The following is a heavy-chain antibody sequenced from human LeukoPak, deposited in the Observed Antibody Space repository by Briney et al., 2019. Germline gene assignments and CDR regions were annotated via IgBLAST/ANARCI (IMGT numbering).Heavy chain of an antibody. CDR1: GFTFSSYG. CDR3: AKDRDRGVMIPGDFDY. V-gene: IGHV3-30*18. Sequence: GGSLRLSCAASGFTFSSYGMHWVRQAPGKGLEWVAVISYDGSNKYYADSVKARFTISRDNSKNTLYLQMNSLRAEDTAVYYCAKDRDRGVMIPGDFDYWGQGTLVTVSS. D-gene: IGHD3-10*01. J-gene: IGHJ4*02. CDR2: ISYDGSNK.